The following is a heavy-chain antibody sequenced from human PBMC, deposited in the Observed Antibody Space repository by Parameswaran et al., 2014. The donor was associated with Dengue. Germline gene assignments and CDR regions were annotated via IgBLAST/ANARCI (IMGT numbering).Heavy chain of an antibody. Sequence: VRQAPGKGLEWMGIIYPGASDTRYSPSFQGQVTISADKSISTAYLQWSSLKASDTAMYYCARRSAGSDAFDIWGKGQWSPSPQ. V-gene: IGHV5-51*01. CDR3: ARRSAGSDAFDI. J-gene: IGHJ3*02. CDR2: IYPGASDT. D-gene: IGHD1-1*01.